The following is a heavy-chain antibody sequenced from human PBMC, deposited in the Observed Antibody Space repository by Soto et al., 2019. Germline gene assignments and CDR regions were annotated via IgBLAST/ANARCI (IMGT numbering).Heavy chain of an antibody. Sequence: EVQLLESGGGLVQPGGSLRLSCNASGFIFNTYAMSWVRQAPGQGLEWVSSISGSGGSTYYADSVNGRFTIARDNFKNTLYLQMNGLRAEDTAIYYCASPRTGSSGGKLDSWGQGTLVTVSS. V-gene: IGHV3-23*01. CDR2: ISGSGGST. CDR1: GFIFNTYA. CDR3: ASPRTGSSGGKLDS. D-gene: IGHD6-25*01. J-gene: IGHJ4*02.